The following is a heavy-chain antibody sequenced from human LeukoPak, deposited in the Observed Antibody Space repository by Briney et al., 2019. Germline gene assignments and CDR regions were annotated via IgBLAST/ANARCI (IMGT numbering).Heavy chain of an antibody. CDR2: ISGSGGST. Sequence: PGGTLRLSCAASGFTFSSYGMSWVRQAPGKGLEWVSAISGSGGSTYYADSVKGRFTISRDNSKNTLYLQMNSLRAEDTAVYYCAKDKSQPTFDIVVVTAMVDYWGQGTLVTVSS. D-gene: IGHD2-21*02. V-gene: IGHV3-23*01. J-gene: IGHJ4*02. CDR3: AKDKSQPTFDIVVVTAMVDY. CDR1: GFTFSSYG.